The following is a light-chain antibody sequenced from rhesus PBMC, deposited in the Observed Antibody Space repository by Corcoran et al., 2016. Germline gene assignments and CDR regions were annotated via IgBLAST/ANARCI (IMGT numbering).Light chain of an antibody. CDR2: KAS. V-gene: IGKV1-25*01. J-gene: IGKJ2*01. Sequence: DFQMTQSPSSLSASVGDRVTITCRASQGISNNVAWYQQKPGKVPQLLIYKASTLQSGIPSRFSGRGSGTDFTLTFSRLPPEDFATFYCQHGYGILYSFGQGTKVEIK. CDR1: QGISNN. CDR3: QHGYGILYS.